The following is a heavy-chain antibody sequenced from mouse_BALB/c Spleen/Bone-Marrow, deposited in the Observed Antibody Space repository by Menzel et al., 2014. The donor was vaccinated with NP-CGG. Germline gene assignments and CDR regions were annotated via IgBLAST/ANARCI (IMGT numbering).Heavy chain of an antibody. CDR1: GFTFSSYT. CDR3: SRHKSWVFDY. J-gene: IGHJ2*01. V-gene: IGHV5-12-2*01. Sequence: EVQLVESGGGLVQPGGSLKLSCAASGFTFSSYTMSWVRQTPEKRLEWVAYISNGGGSTYYKDKVKGRFTISRDNAKNTRYLLMLSLKCENTAEYYCSRHKSWVFDYWGQGTPVTVSS. CDR2: ISNGGGST. D-gene: IGHD4-1*01.